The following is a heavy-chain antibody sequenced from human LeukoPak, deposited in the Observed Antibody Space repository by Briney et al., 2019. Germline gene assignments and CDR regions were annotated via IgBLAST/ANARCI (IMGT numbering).Heavy chain of an antibody. J-gene: IGHJ4*02. CDR3: ASLGSSRQQLATGELDY. Sequence: ASVKVSCTASGYTFTGYYMHWVRQAPGQGLEWMGWINPNSGGTNYAQKFQGRVTMTRDTSISTAYMELSRLRYDDTAVYYCASLGSSRQQLATGELDYWGQGTLVSVSS. CDR2: INPNSGGT. D-gene: IGHD6-13*01. V-gene: IGHV1-2*02. CDR1: GYTFTGYY.